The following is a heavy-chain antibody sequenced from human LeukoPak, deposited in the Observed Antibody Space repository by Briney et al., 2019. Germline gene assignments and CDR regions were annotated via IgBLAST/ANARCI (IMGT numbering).Heavy chain of an antibody. D-gene: IGHD3-10*01. V-gene: IGHV4-39*07. J-gene: IGHJ6*03. Sequence: SETLSLTCTVSGGSISSSSYYWGWIRQPPGKGLEWIGSIYHSGSTYYNPSLKSRVTISLDTSKNQFSLKLRSVTAADTAVYYCAREIYGVSMVRGVAGYYYYMDVWGKGTTVTVSS. CDR2: IYHSGST. CDR1: GGSISSSSYY. CDR3: AREIYGVSMVRGVAGYYYYMDV.